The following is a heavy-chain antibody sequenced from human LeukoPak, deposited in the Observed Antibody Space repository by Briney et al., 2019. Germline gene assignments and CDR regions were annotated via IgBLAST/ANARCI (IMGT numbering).Heavy chain of an antibody. CDR3: AGARTVLRFLEWSRPFDP. D-gene: IGHD3-3*01. Sequence: SETLSLTCAVYGGSFSGYYWSWIRQPPGKGPEWIGEINHSGSTNYNPSLTSRVTISIDTSKNQFSLKLTSVTAADTAVYYCAGARTVLRFLEWSRPFDPWGQGTLVTVSS. V-gene: IGHV4-34*01. J-gene: IGHJ5*02. CDR2: INHSGST. CDR1: GGSFSGYY.